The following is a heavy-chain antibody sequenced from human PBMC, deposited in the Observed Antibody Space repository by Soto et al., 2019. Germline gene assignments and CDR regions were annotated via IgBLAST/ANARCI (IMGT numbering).Heavy chain of an antibody. V-gene: IGHV3-7*01. J-gene: IGHJ5*02. CDR3: ARAPGSSSWYGNWFDP. Sequence: GGSLRLSCAASGFTLISFRMGWGRHRPGKGLEWVANIKQDGSEKDYVDSARGRLVISRDHAKNSMYLQMNSQRLEDTAVYYCARAPGSSSWYGNWFDPWGQGTLVTVSS. D-gene: IGHD6-13*01. CDR1: GFTLISFR. CDR2: IKQDGSEK.